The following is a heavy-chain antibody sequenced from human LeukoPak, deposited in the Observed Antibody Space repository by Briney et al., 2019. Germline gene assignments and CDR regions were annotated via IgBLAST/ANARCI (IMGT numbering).Heavy chain of an antibody. Sequence: EASVKVSCKASGYTFTGYYMHGVRQAPGQGLEGMGWINPNSGGTNYAQKFQGRVTMTRDTSISTAYMELSRLGSDDTAVYYCGRDRVNIRGVIITDYYYGMDVWGQGTTVTVSS. CDR3: GRDRVNIRGVIITDYYYGMDV. CDR2: INPNSGGT. D-gene: IGHD3-10*01. CDR1: GYTFTGYY. J-gene: IGHJ6*02. V-gene: IGHV1-2*02.